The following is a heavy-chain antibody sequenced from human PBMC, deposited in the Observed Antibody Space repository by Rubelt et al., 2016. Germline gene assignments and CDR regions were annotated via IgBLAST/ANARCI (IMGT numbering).Heavy chain of an antibody. Sequence: HGESLRISCKGSGYSFTSYWISWVRQMPGKGLEWMGRIDPSDSYTNYSPSFQGHVTISADKSISTAYLQWSSLKASDTAMYYCARHVLHCSGGSCYQFDYWGQGTLVTVSS. V-gene: IGHV5-10-1*01. J-gene: IGHJ4*02. CDR2: IDPSDSYT. D-gene: IGHD2-15*01. CDR3: ARHVLHCSGGSCYQFDY. CDR1: GYSFTSYW.